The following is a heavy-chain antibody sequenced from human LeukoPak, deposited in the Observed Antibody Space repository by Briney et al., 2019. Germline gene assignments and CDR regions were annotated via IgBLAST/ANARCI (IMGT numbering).Heavy chain of an antibody. D-gene: IGHD5-24*01. CDR3: ATADGYTSA. CDR1: GGSIGSYY. J-gene: IGHJ5*02. CDR2: IYISGRT. Sequence: MPSETLSLTCTISGGSIGSYYWSWIRQPAGKGLEWIGRIYISGRTNSNPSLKSRVTMSADTSKMQFSLRLTSVTAADTAVYYCATADGYTSAWGQGTLVTVSS. V-gene: IGHV4-4*07.